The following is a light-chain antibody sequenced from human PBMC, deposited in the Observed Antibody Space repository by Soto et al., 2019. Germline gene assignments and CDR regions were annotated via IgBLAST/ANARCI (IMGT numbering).Light chain of an antibody. CDR2: DAS. CDR1: QSVSSN. J-gene: IGKJ5*01. Sequence: EIVMTQSPATLSVSPGERATLSFRASQSVSSNLAWYQQKPGQAPRLLIYDASTRATGIPARFSGSGSGTEFTLTINSLQSEDFAVYFCQQFNKWPITFGQGTRLEIK. V-gene: IGKV3-15*01. CDR3: QQFNKWPIT.